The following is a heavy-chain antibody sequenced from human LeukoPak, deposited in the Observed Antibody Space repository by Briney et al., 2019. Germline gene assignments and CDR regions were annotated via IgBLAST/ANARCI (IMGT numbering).Heavy chain of an antibody. D-gene: IGHD4-17*01. Sequence: AGGSVRLSCAASGFTFSSYAMHWVRQASGKGLGWVGRIRYKANSYATAYAESVKGRFTISRDDSKNTAYLQMNSLNTEDTAVYYCTGQPNYGDYPNWGQGTLVTVSS. CDR3: TGQPNYGDYPN. J-gene: IGHJ4*02. CDR2: IRYKANSYAT. CDR1: GFTFSSYA. V-gene: IGHV3-73*01.